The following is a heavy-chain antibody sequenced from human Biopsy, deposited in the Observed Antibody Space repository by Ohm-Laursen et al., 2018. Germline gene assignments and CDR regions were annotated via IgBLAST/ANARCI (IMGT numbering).Heavy chain of an antibody. V-gene: IGHV4-34*01. Sequence: TLSLTCPVNGESSSGYFWNWIRQPPGKGLEWIGEINQSESTKYNPSLKRRATLSTDPATSQFSLRLTSVTAADTAIYYCARGSGYFKLDVWGQGTTVTVSS. J-gene: IGHJ6*02. CDR2: INQSEST. CDR3: ARGSGYFKLDV. D-gene: IGHD5-12*01. CDR1: GESSSGYF.